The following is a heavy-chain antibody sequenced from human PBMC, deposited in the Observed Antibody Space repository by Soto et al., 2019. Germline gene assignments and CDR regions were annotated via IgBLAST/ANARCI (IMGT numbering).Heavy chain of an antibody. CDR2: IIPIFGTA. V-gene: IGHV1-69*06. J-gene: IGHJ4*02. Sequence: SSVKVSCKDSVGTFSSYAISWVRQAPGQGLEWMGGIIPIFGTANYAQKFQRRVTITADKSTSTAYMELSGLRSEDKAVDYCGRVPKGPNFDSSGYYFDYRGQGTLVTVSS. CDR1: VGTFSSYA. CDR3: GRVPKGPNFDSSGYYFDY. D-gene: IGHD3-22*01.